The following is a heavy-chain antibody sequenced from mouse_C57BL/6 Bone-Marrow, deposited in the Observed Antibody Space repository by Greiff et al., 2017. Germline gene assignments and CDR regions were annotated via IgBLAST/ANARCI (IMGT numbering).Heavy chain of an antibody. CDR1: GFNIKDDY. V-gene: IGHV14-4*01. Sequence: VQLQQSGAELVRPGASVKLSCTASGFNIKDDYMHWVKQRPEQGLEWIGWIDPENGDTEYASKFQGKATITSDTSSNTSYLLLSSLTSEDTAVYYCTRCLGFAYWGQGTLVTVSA. CDR3: TRCLGFAY. J-gene: IGHJ3*01. CDR2: IDPENGDT.